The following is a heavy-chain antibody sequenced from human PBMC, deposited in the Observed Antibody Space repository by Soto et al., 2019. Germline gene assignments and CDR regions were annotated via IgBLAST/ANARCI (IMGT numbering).Heavy chain of an antibody. CDR3: ARDVSVMTSVFGF. CDR1: GGTFYTYA. Sequence: QVHLVQSGAEVKRPGSSVRVSCRASGGTFYTYAFTWVRQAPGQGLEWMGGITPMIGTTKYAQKFHGRVTFSPDASASTAYLELSNLRSDDTAVYYCARDVSVMTSVFGFWGQGTLITVSS. D-gene: IGHD3-10*01. J-gene: IGHJ4*02. CDR2: ITPMIGTT. V-gene: IGHV1-69*01.